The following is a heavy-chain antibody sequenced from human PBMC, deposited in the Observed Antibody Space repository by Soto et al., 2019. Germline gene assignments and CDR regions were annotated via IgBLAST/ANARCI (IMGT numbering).Heavy chain of an antibody. Sequence: GGSLRLSCTASGFTFGDYAMSWFRQAPGKGLEWVGFIRSKAYGGTTEYAASVKGRFTISRDDSKSIAYLQMNSLKTEDTAVYYCTRDLPPHLGYCSGGSCYSDAFDIWGQGTMVTVSS. CDR3: TRDLPPHLGYCSGGSCYSDAFDI. D-gene: IGHD2-15*01. CDR2: IRSKAYGGTT. CDR1: GFTFGDYA. V-gene: IGHV3-49*03. J-gene: IGHJ3*02.